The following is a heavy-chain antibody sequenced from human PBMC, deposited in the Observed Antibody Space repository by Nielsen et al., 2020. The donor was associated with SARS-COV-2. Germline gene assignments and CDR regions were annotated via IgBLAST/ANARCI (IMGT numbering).Heavy chain of an antibody. D-gene: IGHD3-16*02. J-gene: IGHJ6*03. CDR2: ISYDGSNK. V-gene: IGHV3-30*03. CDR1: GFTFSSYG. Sequence: GESLKISCAASGFTFSSYGMHWVRQAPGKGLEWVAVISYDGSNKYYADSVKGRFTISRDNSKNTLYLQMNSLRAEDTAVYYCARVDGVVIFHYYMDVWGEGTSVTVSS. CDR3: ARVDGVVIFHYYMDV.